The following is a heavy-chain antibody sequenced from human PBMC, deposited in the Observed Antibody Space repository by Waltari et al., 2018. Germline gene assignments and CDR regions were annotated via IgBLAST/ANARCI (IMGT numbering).Heavy chain of an antibody. CDR1: GFTFSSYW. J-gene: IGHJ4*02. CDR3: VRDTLD. Sequence: EVQLVESGGGLVQPGGSLRLSCAASGFTFSSYWMHWVRQAPGKGLVWVGLVNTGGPTVTYADTVKGRFTISRDNDKNTLYLQMNSLRVEDTAIYYCVRDTLDWGQGTLVTVAS. V-gene: IGHV3-74*01. CDR2: VNTGGPTV.